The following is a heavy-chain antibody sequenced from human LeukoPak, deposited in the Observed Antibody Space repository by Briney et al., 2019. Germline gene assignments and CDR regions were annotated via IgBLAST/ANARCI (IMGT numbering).Heavy chain of an antibody. CDR3: ARVDGGYSSSWAEYYYYYYMDV. V-gene: IGHV4-38-2*02. Sequence: SETLSLTCTVSGYSISSGYYWGWIRQPPGKGLEWIGSIYHSGSTYYNPSLKSRVTISVDTSKNQFSLKLSSVTAADTAVYYCARVDGGYSSSWAEYYYYYYMDVWGKGTTVTVSS. D-gene: IGHD6-13*01. CDR2: IYHSGST. J-gene: IGHJ6*03. CDR1: GYSISSGYY.